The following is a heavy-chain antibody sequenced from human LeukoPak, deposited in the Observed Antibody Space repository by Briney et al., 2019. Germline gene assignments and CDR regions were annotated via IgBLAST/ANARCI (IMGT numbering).Heavy chain of an antibody. V-gene: IGHV1-58*01. CDR2: IVVGSGNT. Sequence: SVKVSCKASGVTFITSAVQLVRQARGQRLEWIGWIVVGSGNTNYAQNFQERVTITRDMFTSTGYMELSSLRSEDTAVYYCAADRAHPRYSYGAHYYGMDVWGKGTTVTVSS. CDR3: AADRAHPRYSYGAHYYGMDV. J-gene: IGHJ6*04. D-gene: IGHD5-18*01. CDR1: GVTFITSA.